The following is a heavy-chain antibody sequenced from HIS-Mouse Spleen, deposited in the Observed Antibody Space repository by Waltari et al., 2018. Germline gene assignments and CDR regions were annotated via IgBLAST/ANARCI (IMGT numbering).Heavy chain of an antibody. Sequence: QLQLQESGPGLVKPSETLSLTCTVSGGSISSSSYYWGWIRQPPGKGLEWIGCIYYSGGTDTTPSLKSRVTISVDTSKNQFSLKLSSVTAADTAVYYCAREIPYSSSWYDWYFDLWGRGTLVTVSS. CDR3: AREIPYSSSWYDWYFDL. CDR1: GGSISSSSYY. V-gene: IGHV4-39*07. D-gene: IGHD6-13*01. J-gene: IGHJ2*01. CDR2: IYYSGGT.